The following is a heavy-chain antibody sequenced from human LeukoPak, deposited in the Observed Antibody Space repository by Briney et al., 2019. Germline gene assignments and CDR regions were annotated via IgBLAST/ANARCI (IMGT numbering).Heavy chain of an antibody. CDR1: GFTFSSYW. Sequence: PGGSLRLSCAASGFTFSSYWMNWVRQAPGKGLVWVSRINSDGSSTSYADSVKGRFTISRDNAKNTLYLQMNSLRAEDTAVYYCARVGGAVAGTGGLDYWGQGTLVTVSS. CDR3: ARVGGAVAGTGGLDY. D-gene: IGHD6-19*01. J-gene: IGHJ4*02. V-gene: IGHV3-74*01. CDR2: INSDGSST.